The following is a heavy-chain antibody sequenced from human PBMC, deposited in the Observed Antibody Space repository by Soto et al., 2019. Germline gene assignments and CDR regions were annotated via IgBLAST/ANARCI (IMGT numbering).Heavy chain of an antibody. Sequence: GGSLRLSCAASGFTFSSYGMHWVRQAPGKGLEWVAVISYDGSNKYYADSVKGRFTISRDNSKNTLYLQMNSLRAEDTAVYYCAKRLSPGGWYVSIGVDYWGQGTLVTVSS. CDR3: AKRLSPGGWYVSIGVDY. J-gene: IGHJ4*02. D-gene: IGHD6-19*01. CDR1: GFTFSSYG. V-gene: IGHV3-30*18. CDR2: ISYDGSNK.